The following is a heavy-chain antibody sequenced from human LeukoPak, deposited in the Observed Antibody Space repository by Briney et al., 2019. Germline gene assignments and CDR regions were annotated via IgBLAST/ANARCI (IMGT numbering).Heavy chain of an antibody. CDR2: IKQDGSEK. J-gene: IGHJ5*02. CDR3: ARESWYSSSWYNEDYNWFDP. V-gene: IGHV3-7*01. Sequence: GGSLRLSCAASGFTFSSYWMSWVRQAPGKGLEWVANIKQDGSEKYYVDSVKGRFTISRDNAKNSLYLQMNSLRAEDTAVYYCARESWYSSSWYNEDYNWFDPWGQGTLVTVSS. CDR1: GFTFSSYW. D-gene: IGHD6-13*01.